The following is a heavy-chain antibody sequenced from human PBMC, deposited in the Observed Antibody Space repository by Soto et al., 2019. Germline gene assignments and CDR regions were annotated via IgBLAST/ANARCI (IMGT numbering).Heavy chain of an antibody. CDR1: GFTFSSYA. J-gene: IGHJ4*02. V-gene: IGHV3-23*01. Sequence: GGSLRLSCAASGFTFSSYAMSWVRQAPGKGLEWVSAISGSGGSTYYADSVKGRFTISRDNSKNTLYLQMNSLRAEDTAVYYCAKDQYSYGFGFPGWSPDYFDYWGQGTLVTVSS. CDR3: AKDQYSYGFGFPGWSPDYFDY. D-gene: IGHD5-18*01. CDR2: ISGSGGST.